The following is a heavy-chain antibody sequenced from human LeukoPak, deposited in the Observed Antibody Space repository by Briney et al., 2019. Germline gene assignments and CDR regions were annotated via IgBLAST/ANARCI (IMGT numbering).Heavy chain of an antibody. J-gene: IGHJ5*02. V-gene: IGHV1-18*01. CDR3: AREGPGFCTNGVCYTPPYNWFDP. Sequence: GASVKVSCKASGYTFTSYGISWVRQAPGQGLEWMGWISAYNGNTNYAQKLQGRVTMTTDTSTSTAYMELRSLRSDDTAVYYCAREGPGFCTNGVCYTPPYNWFDPWGQGTLVTVSS. CDR1: GYTFTSYG. CDR2: ISAYNGNT. D-gene: IGHD2-8*01.